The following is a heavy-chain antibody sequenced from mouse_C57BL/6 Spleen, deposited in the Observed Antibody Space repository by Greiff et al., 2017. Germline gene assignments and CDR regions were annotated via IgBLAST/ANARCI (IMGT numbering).Heavy chain of an antibody. CDR3: ASLHSRRFAY. V-gene: IGHV7-3*01. Sequence: EVMLVESGGGLVQPGGSLSLSCAASGFTFTDYYMSWVRQPPGKALEWLGFIRNKANGYTTEYSASVKGRFTISRDNSQSILYLQMNALRAEDSATYYCASLHSRRFAYWGQGTLVTVSA. J-gene: IGHJ3*01. CDR1: GFTFTDYY. CDR2: IRNKANGYTT.